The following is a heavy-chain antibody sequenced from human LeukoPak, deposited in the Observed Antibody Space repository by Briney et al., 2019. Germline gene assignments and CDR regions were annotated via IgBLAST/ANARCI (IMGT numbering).Heavy chain of an antibody. CDR2: IKQDGSEK. CDR1: GFTFSNYW. Sequence: PGGSLRLSCAASGFTFSNYWLTWVRQAPGQGLEWVANIKQDGSEKHYVDSVKGRFTISRDNAKNSLYLQMNSLRAEDTAVYYCARSGRGVDSFYFYMDVWGKGTTVTVSS. CDR3: ARSGRGVDSFYFYMDV. J-gene: IGHJ6*03. V-gene: IGHV3-7*01. D-gene: IGHD3-10*01.